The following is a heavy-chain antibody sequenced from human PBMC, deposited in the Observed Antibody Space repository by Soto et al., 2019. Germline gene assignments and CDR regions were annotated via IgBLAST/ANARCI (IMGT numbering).Heavy chain of an antibody. Sequence: TSETLSVSCTFSGDSISGYFWSWIRQPPGKGLEWIGYVYSTEITNYNPSLKSRVAMSIDTSKKQFSLKVRSVTAADTAVYYCARGSEAWFDPWGQGTMVTVSS. CDR2: VYSTEIT. J-gene: IGHJ5*02. CDR1: GDSISGYF. CDR3: ARGSEAWFDP. V-gene: IGHV4-59*01.